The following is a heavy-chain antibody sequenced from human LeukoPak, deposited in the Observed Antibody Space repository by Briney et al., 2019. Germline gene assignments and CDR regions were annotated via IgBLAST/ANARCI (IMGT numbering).Heavy chain of an antibody. J-gene: IGHJ4*02. CDR3: AKLDDILTGYSRTLFDY. CDR2: ISGSGGST. Sequence: GGSLRLSCAASGFTFSSYAMSWVRQAPGKGREWVSAISGSGGSTYYADSVKGRFTISRDNSKNTLYLQMNSLRAEDTAVYYCAKLDDILTGYSRTLFDYWGQGTLVTVSS. CDR1: GFTFSSYA. D-gene: IGHD3-9*01. V-gene: IGHV3-23*01.